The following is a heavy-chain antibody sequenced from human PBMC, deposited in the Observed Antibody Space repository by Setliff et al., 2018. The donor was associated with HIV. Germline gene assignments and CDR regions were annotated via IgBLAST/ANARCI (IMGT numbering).Heavy chain of an antibody. V-gene: IGHV1-69*10. D-gene: IGHD1-20*01. Sequence: ASVKVSCKASGYTFTSYGISWVRQAPGQGLEWMGGIIPILGIANYAQKFQGRVTITTDESTSTAYMELSSLRSEDTAVYYCARSQITYRNFDHWGQGTLVTVSS. CDR1: GYTFTSYG. CDR2: IIPILGIA. J-gene: IGHJ4*02. CDR3: ARSQITYRNFDH.